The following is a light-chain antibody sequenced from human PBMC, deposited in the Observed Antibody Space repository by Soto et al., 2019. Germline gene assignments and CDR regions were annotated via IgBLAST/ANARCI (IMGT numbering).Light chain of an antibody. V-gene: IGKV1-39*01. J-gene: IGKJ1*01. CDR1: QRITTY. CDR3: QQSYTNPKT. CDR2: AAS. Sequence: LQMTQSPSSLSASVGDRVTITCRASQRITTYLNWYQQKPGKAPKLLIYAASNLQSGVPSRFSGYGSGTDFTLTISSLQPEDFATYYCQQSYTNPKTFGQGTKVEIK.